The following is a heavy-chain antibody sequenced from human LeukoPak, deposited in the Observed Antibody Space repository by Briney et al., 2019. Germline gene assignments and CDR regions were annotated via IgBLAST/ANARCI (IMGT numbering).Heavy chain of an antibody. D-gene: IGHD6-19*01. V-gene: IGHV4-59*08. CDR2: IYYTGAT. J-gene: IGHJ4*02. CDR3: ARYGGSGWVIDN. Sequence: SETLSLTCTVSGGSISNYYWTWIRQPPGKGLEWIGYIYYTGATSYNPSLKSRVTTSVDTSKNQFSLRLTSVTAADTAVYYCARYGGSGWVIDNWGQGTLVTVSS. CDR1: GGSISNYY.